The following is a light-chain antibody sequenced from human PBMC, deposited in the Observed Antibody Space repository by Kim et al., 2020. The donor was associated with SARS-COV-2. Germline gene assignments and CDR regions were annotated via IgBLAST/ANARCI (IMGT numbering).Light chain of an antibody. CDR1: QSVSSN. J-gene: IGKJ1*01. CDR2: GAS. Sequence: SPRQTATLSCRASQSVSSNVAWYQQKPGQAPRLLIYGASTRATDIPARCSGSGSGTDFTLTISSLQSEDLAVYHCQQYDDWPPWTFGQGTKVDIK. CDR3: QQYDDWPPWT. V-gene: IGKV3-15*01.